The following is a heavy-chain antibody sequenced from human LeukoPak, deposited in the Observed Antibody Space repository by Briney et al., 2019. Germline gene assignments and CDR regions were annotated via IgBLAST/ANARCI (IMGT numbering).Heavy chain of an antibody. J-gene: IGHJ4*02. CDR1: GGSFSGYY. V-gene: IGHV4-34*01. D-gene: IGHD5-24*01. Sequence: PSETLSLTCAVYGGSFSGYYWSWIRQPPGKGLEWIGEINHSGSTNYNPSLKSRVTISVDTSKNQFSLKLSSVTAADTAVYYCARDTDQMATIGLDYWGQGTLVTVSS. CDR3: ARDTDQMATIGLDY. CDR2: INHSGST.